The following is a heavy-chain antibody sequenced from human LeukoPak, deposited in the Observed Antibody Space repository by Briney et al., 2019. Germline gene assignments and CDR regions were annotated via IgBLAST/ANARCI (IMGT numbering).Heavy chain of an antibody. CDR3: ARDTALFRAYDI. CDR2: IYYSGST. J-gene: IGHJ3*02. V-gene: IGHV4-59*12. Sequence: SETLSLTCTVSGGSISSYYWSWIRQPPGKGLEWIGYIYYSGSTNYNPSLKSRVTISVDTSKNQFSLKLSSVTAADTAVYYCARDTALFRAYDIWGRGTLVTVSS. CDR1: GGSISSYY.